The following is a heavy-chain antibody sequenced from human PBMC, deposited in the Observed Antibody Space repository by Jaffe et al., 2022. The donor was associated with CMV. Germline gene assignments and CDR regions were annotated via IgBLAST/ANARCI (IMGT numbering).Heavy chain of an antibody. CDR2: ISYDGSNK. V-gene: IGHV3-30*18. J-gene: IGHJ6*02. Sequence: QVQLVESGGGVVQPGRSLRLSCAASGFTFSSYGMHWVRQAPGKGLEWVAVISYDGSNKYYADSVKGRFTISRDNSKNTLYLQMNSLRAEDTAVYYCAKDQEGAYGALDGYYYYYGMDVWGQGTTVTVSS. D-gene: IGHD4-17*01. CDR3: AKDQEGAYGALDGYYYYYGMDV. CDR1: GFTFSSYG.